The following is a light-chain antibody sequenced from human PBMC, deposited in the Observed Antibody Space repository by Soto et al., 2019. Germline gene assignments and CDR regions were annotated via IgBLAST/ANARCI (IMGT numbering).Light chain of an antibody. J-gene: IGKJ5*01. Sequence: EVVLTQSPGTLSLSPGGRATLSCRASQSVGNSFVAWYQQKPGQPPRLLIYDTSKRATGIPDRFSGSVSGTDFTLSISRVEPEDFAVFYCQQYGTSEIMFGQGTRLEIK. CDR1: QSVGNSF. V-gene: IGKV3-20*01. CDR2: DTS. CDR3: QQYGTSEIM.